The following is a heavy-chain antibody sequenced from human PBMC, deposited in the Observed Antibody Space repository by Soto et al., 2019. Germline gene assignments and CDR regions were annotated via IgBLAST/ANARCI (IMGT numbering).Heavy chain of an antibody. J-gene: IGHJ5*02. CDR3: ARDALMKRIYNWFDP. Sequence: PGGPLRLSCQASTFTFSDFGMNWVRQTPGKGLEWVANIKNDGSDKSDVASVRGRFFLSRDNAKNSLYLQMNSLRVYDAAVYHCARDALMKRIYNWFDPWGQGTMVPISS. V-gene: IGHV3-7*01. CDR2: IKNDGSDK. CDR1: TFTFSDFG. D-gene: IGHD2-8*01.